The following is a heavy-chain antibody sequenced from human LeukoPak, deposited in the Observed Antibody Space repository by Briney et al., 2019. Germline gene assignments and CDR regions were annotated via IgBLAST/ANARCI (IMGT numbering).Heavy chain of an antibody. J-gene: IGHJ4*02. D-gene: IGHD5-24*01. Sequence: PSQTLSLTCTVSGGSISSGGYYWSWIRPHPGKGLEWIGYIYYSGSTYYNPSLKSRVTISVDTSKNQFSLKLSSVTAADTAVYYCARDRGYYFDYWGQGTLVTVSS. V-gene: IGHV4-31*03. CDR3: ARDRGYYFDY. CDR2: IYYSGST. CDR1: GGSISSGGYY.